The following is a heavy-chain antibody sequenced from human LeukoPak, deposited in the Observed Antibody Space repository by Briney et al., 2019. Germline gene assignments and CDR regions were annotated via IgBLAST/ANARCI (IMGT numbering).Heavy chain of an antibody. CDR3: ARQKFGSSRDAFDI. V-gene: IGHV5-51*01. Sequence: GESLKISCKGTEYRFTSYWIGWLRPLPGKGLEWMGIIYHGDSDTRYSPSFQGQVTISADKSISTAYLQWSSLKASDTAMYYCARQKFGSSRDAFDIWGQGTMVTVSS. J-gene: IGHJ3*02. CDR2: IYHGDSDT. CDR1: EYRFTSYW. D-gene: IGHD3-10*01.